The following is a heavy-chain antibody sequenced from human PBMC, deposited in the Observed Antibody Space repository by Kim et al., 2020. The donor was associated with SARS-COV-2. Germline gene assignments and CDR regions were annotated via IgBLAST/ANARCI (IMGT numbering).Heavy chain of an antibody. CDR3: ARVLLWFGDEGPGDY. CDR2: ISSSSSTI. J-gene: IGHJ4*02. CDR1: GFTFSSYS. V-gene: IGHV3-48*02. Sequence: GGSLRLSCAASGFTFSSYSMNWVRQAPGKGLEWVSYISSSSSTIYYADSVKGRFTISRDNAKNSLYLQMNSLRDEDTAVYYCARVLLWFGDEGPGDYWGQGTLVTVSS. D-gene: IGHD3-10*01.